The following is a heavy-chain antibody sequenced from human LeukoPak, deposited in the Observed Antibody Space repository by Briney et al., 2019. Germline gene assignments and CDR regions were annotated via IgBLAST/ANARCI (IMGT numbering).Heavy chain of an antibody. V-gene: IGHV3-53*01. CDR3: ARTAGYSSSWDLSDY. CDR1: GITVSSNY. D-gene: IGHD6-13*01. J-gene: IGHJ4*02. Sequence: SGGSLRLSCAASGITVSSNYMSWVRQAPGKGLEWVSVIYSGGSTYYADSVKGRFTISRDNSKNTLYLQMNSLRAEDTAVYYCARTAGYSSSWDLSDYWGQGTLVTVSS. CDR2: IYSGGST.